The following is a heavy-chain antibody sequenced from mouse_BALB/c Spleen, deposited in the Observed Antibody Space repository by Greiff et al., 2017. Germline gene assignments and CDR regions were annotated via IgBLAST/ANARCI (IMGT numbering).Heavy chain of an antibody. V-gene: IGHV3-6*02. J-gene: IGHJ4*01. CDR3: ASYGNYADYYAMDY. CDR1: GYSITSGYY. D-gene: IGHD2-1*01. CDR2: ISYDGSN. Sequence: EVQLQESGPGLVKPSQSLSLTCSVTGYSITSGYYWNWIRQFPGNKLEWMGYISYDGSNNYNPSLKNRISITRDTSKNQFFLKLNSVTTEDTATYYGASYGNYADYYAMDYWGQGTSVTVSS.